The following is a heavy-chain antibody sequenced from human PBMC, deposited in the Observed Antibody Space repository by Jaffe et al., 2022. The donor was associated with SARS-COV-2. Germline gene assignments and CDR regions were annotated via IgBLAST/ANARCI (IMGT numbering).Heavy chain of an antibody. V-gene: IGHV3-23*01. Sequence: EVQLLESGGGLVQPGGSLRLSCAASGFTFSSSSMSWVRQAPGKGLEWVSSIRDNGINTYHADSVKGRFTVSRDNSKNVMYLQMSSLRAEDTAIYYCVKVAPEWTAGGTFFVDHWGQGALVTVSS. CDR2: IRDNGINT. CDR3: VKVAPEWTAGGTFFVDH. J-gene: IGHJ4*02. CDR1: GFTFSSSS. D-gene: IGHD6-13*01.